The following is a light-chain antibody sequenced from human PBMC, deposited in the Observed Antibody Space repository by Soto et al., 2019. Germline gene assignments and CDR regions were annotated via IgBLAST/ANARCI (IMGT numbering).Light chain of an antibody. CDR3: TSYTISITLV. CDR1: SSDVGGYNY. Sequence: QSALTQPASVSGSPGQSITISCTGTSSDVGGYNYVSWYQQHPGKAPKLLIYEVSNRPSGVSNRFSGSKSGNTASLTISGLQAEDEGDYYCTSYTISITLVFGGGTKLTVL. V-gene: IGLV2-14*01. J-gene: IGLJ2*01. CDR2: EVS.